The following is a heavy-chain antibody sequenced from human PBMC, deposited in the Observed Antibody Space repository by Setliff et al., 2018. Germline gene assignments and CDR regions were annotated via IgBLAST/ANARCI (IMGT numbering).Heavy chain of an antibody. V-gene: IGHV1-8*02. CDR3: ARGEHIVSGDFYHYIDV. D-gene: IGHD2-15*01. CDR1: GYTFTAYD. CDR2: MNPNSGRT. Sequence: ASVKVSCKASGYTFTAYDIVWVRQATGQGLEWMGWMNPNSGRTGYPQKFQGRVTMTRDTSISTAYMELRRLKSDDTAVYYCARGEHIVSGDFYHYIDVWGKGTTVTVSS. J-gene: IGHJ6*03.